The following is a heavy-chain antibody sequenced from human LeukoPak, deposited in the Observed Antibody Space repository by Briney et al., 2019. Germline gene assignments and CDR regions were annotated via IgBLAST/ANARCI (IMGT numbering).Heavy chain of an antibody. J-gene: IGHJ6*03. V-gene: IGHV3-30*18. CDR1: GFTFSSYE. CDR3: AKDLSSAWPYYYYMDV. CDR2: ISYDGSNK. Sequence: GALRLSCAASGFTFSSYEMNWVRQAPGKGLEWVAVISYDGSNKYYADSVKGRFTISRDNSKNTLYLQMNSLRAEDTAVYYCAKDLSSAWPYYYYMDVWGKGTTVTVSS. D-gene: IGHD6-19*01.